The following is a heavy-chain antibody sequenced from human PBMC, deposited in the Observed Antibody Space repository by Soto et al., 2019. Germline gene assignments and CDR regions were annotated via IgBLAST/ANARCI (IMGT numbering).Heavy chain of an antibody. CDR1: GFTFSSYA. CDR3: ARERGGAMVYYYYGMDV. Sequence: QVQLVESGGGVVQPGRSLRLSCAASGFTFSSYAMHWVRQAPGKGLEWVAVISYDGSNKYHADSVKGRFTISRDNSENTLYLQMNSLRGQDTAVYYCARERGGAMVYYYYGMDVWGQGTTVTVSS. J-gene: IGHJ6*02. D-gene: IGHD3-16*01. CDR2: ISYDGSNK. V-gene: IGHV3-30-3*01.